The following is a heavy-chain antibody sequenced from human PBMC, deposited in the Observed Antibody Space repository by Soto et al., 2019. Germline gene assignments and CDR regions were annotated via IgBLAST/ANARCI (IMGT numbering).Heavy chain of an antibody. CDR3: TTYHGDYNFDH. Sequence: QVQLVQSGAEVKKPGASVKVSCKVSGYTLNEVAMHWVRQAPGKGLEWLGGFDPDEAETIYAQQFQGRVTMTEDTATDTVYMELSSLRSEDTALYCCTTYHGDYNFDHWGQGTLVTVSS. D-gene: IGHD4-17*01. CDR2: FDPDEAET. CDR1: GYTLNEVA. J-gene: IGHJ5*02. V-gene: IGHV1-24*01.